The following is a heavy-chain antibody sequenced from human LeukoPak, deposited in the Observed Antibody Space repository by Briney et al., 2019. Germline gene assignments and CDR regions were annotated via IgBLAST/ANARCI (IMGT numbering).Heavy chain of an antibody. CDR3: ASWDYDSSGYYYYFDY. Sequence: GGSLRLSCAASGFTFSSCSMNWVRQAPAKGLEWVSSISSSSSYIYYADSVKGRFTISRDNAKNSLYLQMNSLRAEDTAVYYCASWDYDSSGYYYYFDYWGQGTLVTVSS. D-gene: IGHD3-22*01. V-gene: IGHV3-21*01. J-gene: IGHJ4*02. CDR1: GFTFSSCS. CDR2: ISSSSSYI.